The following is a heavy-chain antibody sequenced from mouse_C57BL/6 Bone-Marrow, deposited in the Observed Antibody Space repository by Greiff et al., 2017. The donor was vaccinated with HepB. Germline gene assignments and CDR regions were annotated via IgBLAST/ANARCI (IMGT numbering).Heavy chain of an antibody. V-gene: IGHV1-72*01. CDR1: GYTFTSYW. J-gene: IGHJ3*01. D-gene: IGHD1-1*01. Sequence: VQLQQPGAELVKPGASVKLSCKASGYTFTSYWMHWVKQRPGRGLEWIGRIDPNSGGTKYNEKFKSKATLTVDKPSSTAYMQLSSLTSEDSAVYYGARSIYYYGSSWFAYWGQATLVTVAA. CDR3: ARSIYYYGSSWFAY. CDR2: IDPNSGGT.